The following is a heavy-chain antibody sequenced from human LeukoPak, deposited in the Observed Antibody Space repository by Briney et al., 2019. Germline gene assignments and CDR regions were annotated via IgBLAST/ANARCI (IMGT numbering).Heavy chain of an antibody. V-gene: IGHV4-38-2*02. CDR2: IYYSGST. D-gene: IGHD3-9*01. Sequence: SETLSLTCTVSGYSISSGYYWGWIRQPPGKGLEWIGSIYYSGSTYYNPSLKSRVTISVDTSKNQFSLKLSSVTAADTAVYYCARRSLPDILTGYYYFDYWGQGTLVTVSS. CDR1: GYSISSGYY. J-gene: IGHJ4*02. CDR3: ARRSLPDILTGYYYFDY.